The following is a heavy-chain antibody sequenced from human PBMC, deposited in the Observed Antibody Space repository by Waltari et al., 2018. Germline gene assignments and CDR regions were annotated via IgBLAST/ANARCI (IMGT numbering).Heavy chain of an antibody. CDR2: IYYSGIT. CDR1: GGSVSSSSYY. CDR3: ARQDRGYCTGTSCPPFGY. Sequence: QLQLQESGPGLVKPSETLSLSCTVSGGSVSSSSYYWGWIRQRPGKGLEWIGTIYYSGITYHNPSLKSRVTISVDTSKNQFALKLSSVTAADTAVYYCARQDRGYCTGTSCPPFGYWGQGTLVTVSS. D-gene: IGHD2-2*01. V-gene: IGHV4-39*01. J-gene: IGHJ4*02.